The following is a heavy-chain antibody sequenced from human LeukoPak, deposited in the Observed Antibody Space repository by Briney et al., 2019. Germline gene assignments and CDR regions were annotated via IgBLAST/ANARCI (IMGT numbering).Heavy chain of an antibody. CDR1: GFTFSSYA. CDR2: ISYDGSNK. V-gene: IGHV3-30-3*01. Sequence: GGSLRLSCAASGFTFSSYAMSWVRQAPGKGLEWVAVISYDGSNKYYADSVKGRFTISRDNSKNTLYLQMNSLRAEDTAVYYCARTTTTVTYFDYWGQGTLVTVSS. D-gene: IGHD4-17*01. J-gene: IGHJ4*02. CDR3: ARTTTTVTYFDY.